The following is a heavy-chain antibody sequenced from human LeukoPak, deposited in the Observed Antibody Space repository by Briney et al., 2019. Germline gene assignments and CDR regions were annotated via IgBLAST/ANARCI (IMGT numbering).Heavy chain of an antibody. CDR2: ISYDGSNK. Sequence: PGGSLRLSCAASGFTFSSYAMHWVRQAPGKGLEWVAVISYDGSNKYYADSVKGRFTISRDNSKNTLYLQMNSLRAEDTAVYYCAKGLFGSGSVGYFDYWGQGTLVTVSS. D-gene: IGHD3-10*01. CDR1: GFTFSSYA. J-gene: IGHJ4*02. CDR3: AKGLFGSGSVGYFDY. V-gene: IGHV3-30*04.